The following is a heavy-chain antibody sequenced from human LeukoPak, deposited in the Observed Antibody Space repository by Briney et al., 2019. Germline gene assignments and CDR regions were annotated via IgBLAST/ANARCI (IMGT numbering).Heavy chain of an antibody. CDR2: INPNSGGT. CDR1: GYTFTSYG. CDR3: ARVDGSPDY. V-gene: IGHV1-2*02. Sequence: ASVKFSCKASGYTFTSYGISWVRQAPGQGLEWMGWINPNSGGTNYAQKFQDRVTMTRDTSISTAYMELISLTFDDTAVYYCARVDGSPDYGGRGTRVPFPS. J-gene: IGHJ4*02. D-gene: IGHD2-15*01.